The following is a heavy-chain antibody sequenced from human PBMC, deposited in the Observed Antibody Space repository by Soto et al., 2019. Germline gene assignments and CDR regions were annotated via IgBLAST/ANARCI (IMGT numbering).Heavy chain of an antibody. Sequence: PGGSLRLSCAASGFTFSSYGMHWVRQAPGKGLEWVAVIWYDGSNKYYADSVKGRFTISRDNSKNTLYLQMNSLRAEDTAVYYCARDPYYYDSSGYYYVYWGQGTLVTVSS. J-gene: IGHJ4*02. V-gene: IGHV3-33*01. CDR2: IWYDGSNK. CDR1: GFTFSSYG. D-gene: IGHD3-22*01. CDR3: ARDPYYYDSSGYYYVY.